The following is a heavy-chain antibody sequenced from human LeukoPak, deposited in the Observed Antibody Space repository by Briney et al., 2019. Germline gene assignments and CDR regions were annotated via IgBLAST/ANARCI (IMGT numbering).Heavy chain of an antibody. CDR3: ARDGSWLVFDY. CDR1: GGSISSSSYY. J-gene: IGHJ4*02. D-gene: IGHD6-19*01. Sequence: PSETLSLTCTVSGGSISSSSYYWGWIRQPPGKGLEWIGSIYYSGSTYYNPSLKSRVTISVDTSKNQFSLKLSSVTAADTAVYYCARDGSWLVFDYWGQGTLVTVSS. CDR2: IYYSGST. V-gene: IGHV4-39*07.